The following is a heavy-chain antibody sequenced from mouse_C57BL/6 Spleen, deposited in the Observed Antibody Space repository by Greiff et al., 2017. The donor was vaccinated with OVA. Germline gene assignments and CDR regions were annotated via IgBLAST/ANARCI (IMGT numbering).Heavy chain of an antibody. V-gene: IGHV5-4*01. CDR1: GFTFSSYA. J-gene: IGHJ2*01. CDR2: ISDGGSYT. Sequence: EVQLVESGGGLVKPGGSLKLSCAASGFTFSSYAMSWVRQTPEKRLEWVATISDGGSYTYYPDNVKGRFTISRDNAKNNLYLQMSHLKSEDTAMYYCARDREYYGSSYDYWGQGTTLTVSS. D-gene: IGHD1-1*01. CDR3: ARDREYYGSSYDY.